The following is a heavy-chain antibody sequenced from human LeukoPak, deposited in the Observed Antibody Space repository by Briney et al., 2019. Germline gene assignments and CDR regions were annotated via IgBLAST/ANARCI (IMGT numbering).Heavy chain of an antibody. Sequence: PGGSLRLSCAASGFTFSSYGMHWVRQAPGKGLEWVAFIRYDGSNKYYADSVKGRFTISRDNSKNTLYLQMNSLRAEDTAVYYCATHYGSGNYAECSSWGQGTLVTVSS. D-gene: IGHD3-10*01. V-gene: IGHV3-30*02. CDR3: ATHYGSGNYAECSS. CDR1: GFTFSSYG. CDR2: IRYDGSNK. J-gene: IGHJ5*02.